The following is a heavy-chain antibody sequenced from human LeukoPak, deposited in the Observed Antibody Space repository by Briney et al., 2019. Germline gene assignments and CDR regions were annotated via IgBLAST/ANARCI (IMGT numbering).Heavy chain of an antibody. D-gene: IGHD6-19*01. Sequence: SETLSLTCTVSGGSISSSCYYWGWIRQPPGKGLEWIGSIYYSGSTYYNPSLKSRVTISVDTSKNQFSLKLSSVTAADTAVYYCARDPGIAVAGLDYWGQGTLVTVSS. V-gene: IGHV4-39*07. J-gene: IGHJ4*02. CDR2: IYYSGST. CDR3: ARDPGIAVAGLDY. CDR1: GGSISSSCYY.